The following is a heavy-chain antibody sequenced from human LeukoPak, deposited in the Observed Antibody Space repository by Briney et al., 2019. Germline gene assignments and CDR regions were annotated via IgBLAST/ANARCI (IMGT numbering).Heavy chain of an antibody. CDR1: GYTFTGYY. V-gene: IGHV1-2*02. CDR3: ASEYNWNDPAYYYYMDV. J-gene: IGHJ6*03. D-gene: IGHD1-20*01. CDR2: INPNSGGT. Sequence: GASVKVSCKASGYTFTGYYMHWERQAPGQGLEWMGWINPNSGGTNYAQQFQGRVTMTRDTSISTAYMELSRLRSDDTAVYYCASEYNWNDPAYYYYMDVWGKGTTVTVSS.